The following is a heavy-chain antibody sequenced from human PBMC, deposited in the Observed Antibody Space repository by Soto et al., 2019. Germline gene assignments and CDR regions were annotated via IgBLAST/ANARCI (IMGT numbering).Heavy chain of an antibody. V-gene: IGHV1-18*01. D-gene: IGHD2-2*02. CDR3: ARGGQYRYFDY. J-gene: IGHJ4*02. CDR2: ISPYNGDT. CDR1: GYTFTLFG. Sequence: QVQLVQSGAEVKKPGASVKVSCTTSGYTFTLFGITWVRQAPGQGLEWMGWISPYNGDTKYAEKLEGRVTLTTDTSTDTVYRELTSLTSDDTAEYYCARGGQYRYFDYWGQGTLVTVSS.